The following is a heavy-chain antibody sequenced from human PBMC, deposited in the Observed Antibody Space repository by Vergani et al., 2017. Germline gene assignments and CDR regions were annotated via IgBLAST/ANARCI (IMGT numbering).Heavy chain of an antibody. Sequence: QVQLQQWGAGLLKPSETLSLTCAVYGGSFSGYYWSWIRKPPGKGLEWIGEINHSGSTNYNPSLKSRVTISVDTSKNQFSLKLSSVTAADTAVYYCARGGRQWLGRTYFDYWGQGTLVTVSS. CDR3: ARGGRQWLGRTYFDY. D-gene: IGHD6-19*01. CDR1: GGSFSGYY. J-gene: IGHJ4*02. V-gene: IGHV4-34*01. CDR2: INHSGST.